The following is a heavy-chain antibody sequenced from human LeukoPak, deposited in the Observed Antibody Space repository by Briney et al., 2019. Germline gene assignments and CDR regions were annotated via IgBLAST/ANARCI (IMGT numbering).Heavy chain of an antibody. CDR1: GYTFTGYY. J-gene: IGHJ4*02. Sequence: GASVKVSCKASGYTFTGYYMHWVRQAPGQGLEWMGWISPNSGGTNYAQKFQGRVTMTRDTSISTAYMELSSLRSDDTAVYYCARDRAVATIGGVDYWGQGTLVTASS. CDR3: ARDRAVATIGGVDY. D-gene: IGHD5-12*01. V-gene: IGHV1-2*02. CDR2: ISPNSGGT.